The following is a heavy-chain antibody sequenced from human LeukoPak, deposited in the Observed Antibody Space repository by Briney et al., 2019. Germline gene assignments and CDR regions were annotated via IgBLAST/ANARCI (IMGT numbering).Heavy chain of an antibody. CDR1: GFTFSDCY. CDR2: ISSSSSYT. CDR3: ARGPSAAAGIDYYYYGMDV. V-gene: IGHV3-11*05. D-gene: IGHD6-13*01. J-gene: IGHJ6*02. Sequence: GGSLRLSCAASGFTFSDCYMSWIRQAPGKGLEWVSYISSSSSYTNYADSVKGRFTISRDNAKNSLYLQMNSLRAEDTAVYYCARGPSAAAGIDYYYYGMDVWGQGTTVTVSS.